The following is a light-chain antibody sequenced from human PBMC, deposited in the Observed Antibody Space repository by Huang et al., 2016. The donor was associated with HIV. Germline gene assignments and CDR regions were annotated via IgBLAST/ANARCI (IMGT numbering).Light chain of an antibody. J-gene: IGKJ2*01. CDR1: QNINRY. Sequence: DIQITQSPSSLSASVGDRVNITCRASQNINRYLNWDQQRPGEAPKRLIHGASSLQSRVPSRFTGSGSGTDFTLTISSLQPEDSATYYCQQSARTPRTFGQGTKLEI. V-gene: IGKV1-39*01. CDR3: QQSARTPRT. CDR2: GAS.